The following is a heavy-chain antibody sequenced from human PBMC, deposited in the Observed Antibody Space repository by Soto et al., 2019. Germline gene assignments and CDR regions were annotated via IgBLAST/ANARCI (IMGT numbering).Heavy chain of an antibody. CDR2: INHSGST. Sequence: SETLSLTCAVYGGSFSGYYWSWIRQPPGKGLEWIGEINHSGSTNYNPSLKSRVTISVDTSKNQFSLKLSSVTAADTAVYYCATVSWNRNPYGMDVWGQGTTVTV. V-gene: IGHV4-34*01. CDR1: GGSFSGYY. CDR3: ATVSWNRNPYGMDV. D-gene: IGHD1-1*01. J-gene: IGHJ6*02.